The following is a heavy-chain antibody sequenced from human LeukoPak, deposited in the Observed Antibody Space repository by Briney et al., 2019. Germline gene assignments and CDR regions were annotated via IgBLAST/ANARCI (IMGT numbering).Heavy chain of an antibody. V-gene: IGHV3-21*01. J-gene: IGHJ5*02. CDR2: ISSSSSYI. CDR1: GFTFSSYS. CDR3: ARARCSYYDYVWGSYRPCWFVP. D-gene: IGHD3-16*02. Sequence: GGSLRLSCAASGFTFSSYSMNWVRQAPGKGLEWVSTISSSSSYIYYADSVKGRFTISRDNAKNSLYLQMNSLRAEDTAVYYCARARCSYYDYVWGSYRPCWFVPWGQGTLVTVSS.